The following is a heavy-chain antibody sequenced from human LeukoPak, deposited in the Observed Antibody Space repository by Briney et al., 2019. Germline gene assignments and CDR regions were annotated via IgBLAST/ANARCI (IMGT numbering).Heavy chain of an antibody. Sequence: PSETLSLTCTVSGGSISSYYWSCIRQPAGKGRECSGRIYTSGSTNYNPSIKSRVTLSVDTSKNQFSLKLSSVTAADTAVYYCAIEVGTIMVNWFDPWGQGTLVTVSS. J-gene: IGHJ5*02. CDR3: AIEVGTIMVNWFDP. D-gene: IGHD3-3*01. V-gene: IGHV4-4*07. CDR1: GGSISSYY. CDR2: IYTSGST.